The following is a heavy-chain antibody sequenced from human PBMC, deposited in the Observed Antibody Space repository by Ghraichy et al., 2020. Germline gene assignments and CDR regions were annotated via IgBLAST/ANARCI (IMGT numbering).Heavy chain of an antibody. CDR1: GGSISSYY. Sequence: SETLSLTCTVSGGSISSYYWSWIRQPPGKGLEWIGYIYYSGSTNYNPSLKSRVTISVDTSKNQFSLKLSSVTAADTAVYYCARGGFGVKNWFDPWGQGTLVTVSS. D-gene: IGHD3-10*01. V-gene: IGHV4-59*01. CDR3: ARGGFGVKNWFDP. CDR2: IYYSGST. J-gene: IGHJ5*02.